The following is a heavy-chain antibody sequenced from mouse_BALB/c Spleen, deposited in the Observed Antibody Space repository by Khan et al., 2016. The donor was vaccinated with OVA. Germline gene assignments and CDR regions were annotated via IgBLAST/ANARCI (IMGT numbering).Heavy chain of an antibody. CDR3: ARAMITTWYFDV. V-gene: IGHV5-17*02. CDR1: GFTFSHFG. CDR2: VSSGSATI. Sequence: EVELVESGGGLVQPGGSRKLSCAASGFTFSHFGMHWVRQAPEKGLEWVAYVSSGSATIYYADTMKGRFTISRDNPKNTLFLHMTSLRSEDTAMYYCARAMITTWYFDVWGAGTTVTVSS. J-gene: IGHJ1*01. D-gene: IGHD2-4*01.